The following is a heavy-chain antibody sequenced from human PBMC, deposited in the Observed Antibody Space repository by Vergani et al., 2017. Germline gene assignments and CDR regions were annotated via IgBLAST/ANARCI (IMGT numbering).Heavy chain of an antibody. J-gene: IGHJ6*02. CDR1: GFTFDDYA. V-gene: IGHV3-9*01. CDR2: ISWNSGSI. D-gene: IGHD6-13*01. CDR3: ARDITRKAAGPYYYGMDV. Sequence: EVQLVESGGGLVQPGRSLRLSCAASGFTFDDYAMHWVRQAPGKGLEWVSGISWNSGSIGYADSVKGRFTISRDNAKNSLYLQMNSLRAEDTAVYYCARDITRKAAGPYYYGMDVWGQGTTVTVSS.